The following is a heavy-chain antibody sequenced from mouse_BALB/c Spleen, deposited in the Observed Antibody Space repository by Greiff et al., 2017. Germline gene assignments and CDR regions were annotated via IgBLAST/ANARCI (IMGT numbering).Heavy chain of an antibody. CDR2: ISSGSSTI. V-gene: IGHV5-17*02. CDR1: GFTFSSFG. Sequence: VQLVESGGGLVQPGGSRKLSCAASGFTFSSFGMHWVRQAPEKGLEWVAYISSGSSTIYYADTVKGRFTISRDNPKNTLFLQMTSLRSEDTAMYYCARSYGSSPYYYAMDYWGQGTSVTVSS. CDR3: ARSYGSSPYYYAMDY. J-gene: IGHJ4*01. D-gene: IGHD1-1*01.